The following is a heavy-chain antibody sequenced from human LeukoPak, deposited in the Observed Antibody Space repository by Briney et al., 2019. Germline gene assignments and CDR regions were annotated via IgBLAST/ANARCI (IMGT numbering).Heavy chain of an antibody. J-gene: IGHJ5*01. CDR2: INHSGST. CDR1: GGSFSGYY. V-gene: IGHV4-34*01. Sequence: SETLSLTCAVYGGSFSGYYWSWIRQPPGKGLEWIGEINHSGSTNYNPSLKSRVTISVDTSKNQFSLKLSSVTAADTAVYYCARRRRWFDSWGQGTLVTVSS. CDR3: ARRRRWFDS.